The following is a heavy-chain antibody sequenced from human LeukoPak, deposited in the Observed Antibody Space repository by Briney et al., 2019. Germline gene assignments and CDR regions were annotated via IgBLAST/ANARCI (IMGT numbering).Heavy chain of an antibody. CDR2: ITEST. J-gene: IGHJ4*02. CDR3: AKRRNSIDY. D-gene: IGHD6-13*01. CDR1: GFTFGNYA. V-gene: IGHV3-23*01. Sequence: TGGSLRLSCAASGFTFGNYAMTWVRQAPGKGLEWVSSITESTYYADSVKGRFIISRDNSRNTLYLQMNSLRGDDTAVYYCAKRRNSIDYWGQGTLVTASP.